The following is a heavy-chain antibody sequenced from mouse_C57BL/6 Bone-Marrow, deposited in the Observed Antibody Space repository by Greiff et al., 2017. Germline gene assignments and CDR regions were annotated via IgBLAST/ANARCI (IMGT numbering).Heavy chain of an antibody. CDR3: ARSIGVGAMDY. CDR2: IDPSDSYT. J-gene: IGHJ4*01. Sequence: QVQLQQPGAELVMPGASVKLSCKASGYTFTSYWMHWVKQRPGQGLEWIGEIDPSDSYTNYNQKFKGKSTLTVDKSSSTAYIQLSSLTSEDSAVDYCARSIGVGAMDYWGQGTSVTVSS. CDR1: GYTFTSYW. V-gene: IGHV1-69*01.